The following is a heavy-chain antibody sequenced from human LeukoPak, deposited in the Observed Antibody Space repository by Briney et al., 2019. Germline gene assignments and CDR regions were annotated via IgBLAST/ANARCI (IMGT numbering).Heavy chain of an antibody. D-gene: IGHD2-2*01. J-gene: IGHJ6*02. CDR1: GYTFTGCY. CDR3: ARGHCSSTSCYANGYYYGMDV. Sequence: GASAKVSCKASGYTFTGCYMHWVRQAPGQGLEWMGWINPNSGGTNYAQKFQGRVTMTRDTSISTAYMELSRLRSDDTAVYYCARGHCSSTSCYANGYYYGMDVWGQGTTVTVSS. CDR2: INPNSGGT. V-gene: IGHV1-2*02.